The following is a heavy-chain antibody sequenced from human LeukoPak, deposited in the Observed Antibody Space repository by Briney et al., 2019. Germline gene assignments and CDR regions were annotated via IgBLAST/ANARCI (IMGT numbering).Heavy chain of an antibody. CDR3: ARAPIVVVPAAIFTNYYYYGMDV. V-gene: IGHV4-34*01. D-gene: IGHD2-2*02. Sequence: PSETPSLTCAVYGGSFSGYYWSWIRQPPGKGLEWIGEINHSGSTNYNPSLKSRVTISVDTSKNQFSLKLSSVTAADTAVYYCARAPIVVVPAAIFTNYYYYGMDVWGQGTTVTVSS. J-gene: IGHJ6*02. CDR1: GGSFSGYY. CDR2: INHSGST.